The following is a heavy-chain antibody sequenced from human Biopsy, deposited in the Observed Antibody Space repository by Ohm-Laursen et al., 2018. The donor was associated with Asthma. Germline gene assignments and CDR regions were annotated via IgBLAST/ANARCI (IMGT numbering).Heavy chain of an antibody. CDR1: GFRFDDYA. J-gene: IGHJ6*02. D-gene: IGHD1-26*01. V-gene: IGHV3-23*01. CDR3: AKDKVGAANSYQYGMDV. CDR2: ISGNGDNT. Sequence: SLRLSCTATGFRFDDYAMNWVRQAPGKGLEWVSSISGNGDNTHYSDSVQGRFIISRDNSKNTLYLQMNSLRVEDTAIYFCAKDKVGAANSYQYGMDVWGQGTTVTVSS.